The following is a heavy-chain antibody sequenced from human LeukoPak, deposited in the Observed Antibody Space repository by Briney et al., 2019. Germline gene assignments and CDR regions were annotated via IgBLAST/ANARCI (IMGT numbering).Heavy chain of an antibody. J-gene: IGHJ3*02. D-gene: IGHD3-9*01. CDR3: ARDNYDILTGYYHAFDI. CDR2: ISSSSSYI. V-gene: IGHV3-21*01. CDR1: GFTFSSYS. Sequence: MAGGSLRLSCAASGFTFSSYSMSWVRQAPGKGLEWVSSISSSSSYIYYADSVKGRFTISRDNAKNSLYLQMNSLRAEDTAVYYCARDNYDILTGYYHAFDIWGQGTMVTVSS.